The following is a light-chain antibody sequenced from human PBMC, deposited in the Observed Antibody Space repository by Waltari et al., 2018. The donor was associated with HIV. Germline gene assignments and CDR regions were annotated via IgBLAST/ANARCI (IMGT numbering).Light chain of an antibody. Sequence: DIQLTQSPSFLSASVGDRVTIKCRASRDIATYLVWYQQKPGKAPRLLIHAASTLQSGVPSRFSGSGSGTEFTLTISSLQPEDFATYSCQQLHTYPLTFAQGTRVEIE. V-gene: IGKV1-9*01. CDR2: AAS. J-gene: IGKJ5*01. CDR3: QQLHTYPLT. CDR1: RDIATY.